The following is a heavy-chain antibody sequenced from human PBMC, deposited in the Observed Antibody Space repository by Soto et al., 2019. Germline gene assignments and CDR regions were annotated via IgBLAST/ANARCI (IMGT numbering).Heavy chain of an antibody. Sequence: QPGGSLRLSCAASGFTFSDYYMSWIRQAPGKGLEWVSNIKQDGSDKYYVDSVKGRFTISRDNAKKSMDLQMNSLRAEDTAVYYCARWGRDDYNWYYYGMDVWGQRTTVTVSS. CDR1: GFTFSDYY. J-gene: IGHJ6*02. D-gene: IGHD4-4*01. CDR2: IKQDGSDK. V-gene: IGHV3-7*03. CDR3: ARWGRDDYNWYYYGMDV.